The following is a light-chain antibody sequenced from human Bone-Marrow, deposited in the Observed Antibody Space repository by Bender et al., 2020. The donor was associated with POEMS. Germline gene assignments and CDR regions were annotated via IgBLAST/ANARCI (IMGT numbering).Light chain of an antibody. V-gene: IGLV1-44*01. Sequence: QSVLTQPPSASGTPGQRVTISCSGSSSNIGGNAVNWWHQLPGTAPKLPIYGNDQRPSGVPDRFSGSKSGTSASLAISGLQSEDEADYFCSAWDGILNGWVFGGGTELTVL. CDR1: SSNIGGNA. CDR2: GND. CDR3: SAWDGILNGWV. J-gene: IGLJ3*02.